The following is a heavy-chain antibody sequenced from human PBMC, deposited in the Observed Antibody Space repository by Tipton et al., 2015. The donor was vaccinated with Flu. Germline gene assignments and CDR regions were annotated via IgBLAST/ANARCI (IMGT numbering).Heavy chain of an antibody. CDR1: GYSFTSFG. Sequence: QLVQSGAEVKRPGASVKVSCKASGYSFTSFGITWVRQAPGQGLEWIGWVSGYSGNTNYAQKVQGRLTVTTETSTSTAYMELRSLTSDDTAVYFCAREGWGGEFPDWGQGTLVTVSS. J-gene: IGHJ4*02. CDR2: VSGYSGNT. D-gene: IGHD3-10*01. CDR3: AREGWGGEFPD. V-gene: IGHV1-18*01.